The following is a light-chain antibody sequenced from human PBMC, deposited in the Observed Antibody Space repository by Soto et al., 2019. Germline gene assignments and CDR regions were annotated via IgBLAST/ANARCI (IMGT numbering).Light chain of an antibody. CDR2: GAS. J-gene: IGKJ3*01. V-gene: IGKV3-15*01. Sequence: EIVMTQSPATLSVSPGERATLSCRASQSVSSNLAWYQQKPGQAPRLLIYGASTRATGIPARFSGSGSGTEFTLTISSLQSEDFAVYYWQQYNNWPGFGHGTKVDIK. CDR1: QSVSSN. CDR3: QQYNNWPG.